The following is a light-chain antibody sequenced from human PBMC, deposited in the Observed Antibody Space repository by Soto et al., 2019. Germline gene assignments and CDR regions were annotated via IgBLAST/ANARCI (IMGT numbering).Light chain of an antibody. J-gene: IGKJ1*01. CDR1: KSVASNY. V-gene: IGKV3-20*01. CDR3: QHNVTSLTT. Sequence: PMSPGARATVSCWTSKSVASNYLAGYQQNPGQAPRLLIFGASIRVTGITDMCIGSGAGADVTLTSIRREPDDFAVEYCQHNVTSLTTFGQGAKVDIK. CDR2: GAS.